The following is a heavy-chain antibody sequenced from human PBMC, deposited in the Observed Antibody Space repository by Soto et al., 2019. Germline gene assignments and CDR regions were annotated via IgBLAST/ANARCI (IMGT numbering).Heavy chain of an antibody. V-gene: IGHV4-30-2*01. CDR1: GGSISSGGYS. J-gene: IGHJ4*02. Sequence: QLQLQESGSGLVKPSQTLSLTCAVSGGSISSGGYSWSWIRQPPGKGLEWIGYIYHSGSTYYNSSLKSRVTISVDRSKNQFSLKLSSVTAADTAVYYCARAWGLRAVAADYWGQGTLVTVSS. CDR3: ARAWGLRAVAADY. D-gene: IGHD6-19*01. CDR2: IYHSGST.